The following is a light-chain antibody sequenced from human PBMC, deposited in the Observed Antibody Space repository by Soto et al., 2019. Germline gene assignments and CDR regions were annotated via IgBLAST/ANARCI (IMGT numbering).Light chain of an antibody. CDR2: GAS. V-gene: IGKV3-15*01. Sequence: EVVFTQSPSTLSLSPEERATLSCRASQSVSSNLAWYQQKPGQAPRLLIYGASTRATGIPARFSGSGSGTEFTLTISSLQSEDFAVYYCQQYNNWPLTFGQGTKVDI. CDR1: QSVSSN. J-gene: IGKJ1*01. CDR3: QQYNNWPLT.